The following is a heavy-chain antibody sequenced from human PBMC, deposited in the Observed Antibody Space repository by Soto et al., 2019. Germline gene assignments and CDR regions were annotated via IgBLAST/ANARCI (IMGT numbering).Heavy chain of an antibody. CDR1: VASFSGSY. J-gene: IGHJ3*02. D-gene: IGHD2-2*01. Sequence: AETQSSTYAVYVASFSGSYWCWSREPRRKVLEWIGEIIDSGSTKYNQSLTRRVTISVDTSKNQFSLKLSSVTAGAPAVYYCERGLIDIVVVQAFRDAFDIWGQGPMVT. CDR2: IIDSGST. V-gene: IGHV4-34*01. CDR3: ERGLIDIVVVQAFRDAFDI.